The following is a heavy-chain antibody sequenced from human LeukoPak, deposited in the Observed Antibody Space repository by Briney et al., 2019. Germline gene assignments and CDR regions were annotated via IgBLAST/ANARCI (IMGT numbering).Heavy chain of an antibody. J-gene: IGHJ4*02. Sequence: SETLSLTCAVSGGSISSSHWWTWVRPPPGKGLEWIGEVSQSGTTNYSPSLRGRVTVSLDKSKNQFSLDLSSVTAADSAVYYCARRASLSGTLQSGYYWGQGILVTVSS. D-gene: IGHD3-10*01. V-gene: IGHV4-4*02. CDR1: GGSISSSHW. CDR2: VSQSGTT. CDR3: ARRASLSGTLQSGYY.